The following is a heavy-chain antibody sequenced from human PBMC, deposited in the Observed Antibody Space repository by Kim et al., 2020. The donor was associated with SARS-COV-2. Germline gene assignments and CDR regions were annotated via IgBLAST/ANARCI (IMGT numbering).Heavy chain of an antibody. CDR3: ARGSSTRSSPVDY. J-gene: IGHJ4*02. D-gene: IGHD2-2*01. Sequence: YTPSPKSRVTISVDTSKNQFSLKLGSVTAADTAVYYCARGSSTRSSPVDYWGQGTLVTVSS. V-gene: IGHV4-61*02.